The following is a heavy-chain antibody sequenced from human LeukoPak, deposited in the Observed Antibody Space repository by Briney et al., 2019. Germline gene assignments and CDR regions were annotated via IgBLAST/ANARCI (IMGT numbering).Heavy chain of an antibody. CDR3: ASSGSRPSGGAFEI. D-gene: IGHD1-26*01. J-gene: IGHJ3*02. V-gene: IGHV4-59*08. CDR1: GDSINTYY. Sequence: SETLSLTCTVSGDSINTYYWSWIRQPPGKGLQWIAYLLYSGRHNLHPSLTSRLTISVAPSENQFSLKLSSVTAADTAVYYCASSGSRPSGGAFEIWGDGKTVTVAS. CDR2: LLYSGRH.